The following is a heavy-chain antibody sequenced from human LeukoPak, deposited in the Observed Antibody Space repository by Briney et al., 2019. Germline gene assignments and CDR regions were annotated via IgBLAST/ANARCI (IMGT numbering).Heavy chain of an antibody. D-gene: IGHD2-2*01. CDR3: AKGGADIVVIPAPVDS. J-gene: IGHJ4*02. V-gene: IGHV3-48*01. CDR1: GFTFSSYS. Sequence: GGSLRLSCAASGFTFSSYSMNWVSQAPGKGLEWVSYISSSSSTIYYADSVKGRFTISRDNAKNSLYLQMNSLRAEDTAVYYCAKGGADIVVIPAPVDSWGQGTLVTVSS. CDR2: ISSSSSTI.